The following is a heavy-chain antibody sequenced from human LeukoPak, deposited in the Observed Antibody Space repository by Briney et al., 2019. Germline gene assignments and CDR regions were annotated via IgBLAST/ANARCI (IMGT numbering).Heavy chain of an antibody. CDR3: ANVWEPSSWYSSWFDP. CDR1: GFTFSSYG. V-gene: IGHV3-30*18. CDR2: ISYDGSNK. Sequence: QSGGSLRLSCAASGFTFSSYGMHWVRQAPGKGLEWVAVISYDGSNKYYADSVKGRFTISRDNSKNTLYLQMDSLRAEDTAVYYCANVWEPSSWYSSWFDPWGQGTLVTVSS. D-gene: IGHD6-13*01. J-gene: IGHJ5*02.